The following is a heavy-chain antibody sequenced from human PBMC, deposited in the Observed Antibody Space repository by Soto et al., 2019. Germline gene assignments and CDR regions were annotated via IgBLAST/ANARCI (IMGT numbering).Heavy chain of an antibody. V-gene: IGHV4-34*01. J-gene: IGHJ5*02. D-gene: IGHD3-16*01. CDR3: VRIRYQLPSSVLWLDP. CDR2: INHVGGT. CDR1: GGFLSESY. Sequence: SEALSLTCAVYGGFLSESYWTWSRQPPGKGLEWIGEINHVGGTNYNPSLKSRVTMSVDTSQNQFSLRLISVTAADTAMYFCVRIRYQLPSSVLWLDPWGQGXPVTVYS.